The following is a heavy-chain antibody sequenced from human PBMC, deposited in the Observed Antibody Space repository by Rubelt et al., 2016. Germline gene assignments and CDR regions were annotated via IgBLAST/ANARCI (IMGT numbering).Heavy chain of an antibody. CDR1: GGSISSYY. CDR2: IYYSGST. V-gene: IGHV4-59*04. Sequence: QVQLQESGPGLVKPSETLSLTCTVSGGSISSYYWSWIRQPPGKGLEWIGSIYYSGSTYYNPSLKCRVTISVDTSKNQVSLKLSSVTAADTAVYYCASGNGITMIVVVPMYFDYWGQGTLVTVSS. D-gene: IGHD3-22*01. CDR3: ASGNGITMIVVVPMYFDY. J-gene: IGHJ4*02.